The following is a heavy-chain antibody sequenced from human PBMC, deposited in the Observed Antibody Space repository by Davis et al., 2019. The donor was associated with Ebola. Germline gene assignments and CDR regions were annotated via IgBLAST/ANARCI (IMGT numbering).Heavy chain of an antibody. CDR3: ARLAGPGLFDY. J-gene: IGHJ4*02. Sequence: ASVKVSCKASGYTFTTYGISWVRQAPGRGLEWMGWISAYNGNTNYAQKLQGRVTMTTETSTTTAYMDLRSLRSDDTAVYYCARLAGPGLFDYWGQGTLVTVSS. CDR2: ISAYNGNT. CDR1: GYTFTTYG. V-gene: IGHV1-18*01.